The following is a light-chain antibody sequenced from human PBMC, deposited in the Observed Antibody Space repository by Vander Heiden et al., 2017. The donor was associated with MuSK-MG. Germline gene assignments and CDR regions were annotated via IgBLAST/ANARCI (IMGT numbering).Light chain of an antibody. Sequence: DIPMTQSPSSLSASVGDRVTITCRASQSISSYLNWYQQKPGKAPKLLIYAASSLQSGVPSRFSGSGSGTDFTLTISRLQPEDFATNYCQQRDSTLCTFGHGTKVDIK. CDR2: AAS. CDR1: QSISSY. CDR3: QQRDSTLCT. V-gene: IGKV1-39*01. J-gene: IGKJ3*01.